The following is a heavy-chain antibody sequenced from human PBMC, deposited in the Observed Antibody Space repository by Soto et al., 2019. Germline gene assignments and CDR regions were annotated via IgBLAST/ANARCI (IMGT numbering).Heavy chain of an antibody. V-gene: IGHV3-53*01. CDR3: ARDSSVYSYGPTHYYYCGMDV. Sequence: PGGSLRLSCAASGFTVSSNYMSWVRQAPGKGLEWVSVIYSGGSTYYADSVKGRFTISRDNSKNTLYLQMNSLRAEDTAVYYCARDSSVYSYGPTHYYYCGMDVWGQGTTVTVSS. CDR2: IYSGGST. CDR1: GFTVSSNY. D-gene: IGHD5-18*01. J-gene: IGHJ6*02.